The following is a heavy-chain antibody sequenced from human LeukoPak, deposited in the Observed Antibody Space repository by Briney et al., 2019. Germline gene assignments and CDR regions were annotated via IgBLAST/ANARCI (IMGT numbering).Heavy chain of an antibody. CDR1: GYTFTSYG. V-gene: IGHV1-18*01. J-gene: IGHJ5*02. Sequence: ASVKVSCKASGYTFTSYGISWVRQAPGQGLEWMGWISAYNGNTNYAQKLQGRVTTITDTSTSTAYMELRSLRSDDTAVYYCAREVAVAGDWFDPWGQGTLVTVSS. CDR2: ISAYNGNT. CDR3: AREVAVAGDWFDP. D-gene: IGHD6-19*01.